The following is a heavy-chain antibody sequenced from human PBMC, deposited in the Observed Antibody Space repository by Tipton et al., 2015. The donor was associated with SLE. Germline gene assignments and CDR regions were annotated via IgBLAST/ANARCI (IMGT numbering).Heavy chain of an antibody. D-gene: IGHD3-10*01. CDR1: GGSFSGYY. V-gene: IGHV4-34*01. CDR3: ARGLWFGEPPFDY. CDR2: INHSGST. J-gene: IGHJ4*02. Sequence: LRLSCAVYGGSFSGYYWSWIRQPPGKGLEWIGEINHSGSTYYNTSLKSRVTMSVDTSKNQFSLKLSSVTAADTSVYFCARGLWFGEPPFDYWGQGTLVTVPS.